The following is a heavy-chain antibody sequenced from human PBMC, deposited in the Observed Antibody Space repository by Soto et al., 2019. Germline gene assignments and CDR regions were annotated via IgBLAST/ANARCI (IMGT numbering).Heavy chain of an antibody. V-gene: IGHV3-23*01. CDR3: AKDRVPKKGSGYPSLLPDS. D-gene: IGHD3-22*01. CDR1: VFTVSRYA. J-gene: IGHJ4*02. CDR2: ISSNGAGT. Sequence: GGSLRLSCEASVFTVSRYAMTWARQAPGKGLEWVSAISSNGAGTYYVDSVKGRFTVSRDNSKNTLYLQMHSLRAEDTAVYYCAKDRVPKKGSGYPSLLPDSWGQGPVVTASP.